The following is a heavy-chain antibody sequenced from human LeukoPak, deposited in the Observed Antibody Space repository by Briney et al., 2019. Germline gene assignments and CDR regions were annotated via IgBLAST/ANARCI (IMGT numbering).Heavy chain of an antibody. CDR3: ARQVSMPLRFLEYGMDV. CDR2: IYPGDSDT. J-gene: IGHJ6*02. Sequence: GESLKISCKGSGYSFTSYWIGLVRQMPGKGLEWMGIIYPGDSDTRYSPSFQGQVTISADKSISTAYLQWSSLKASDTAMYYCARQVSMPLRFLEYGMDVWGQGTTVTVSS. CDR1: GYSFTSYW. V-gene: IGHV5-51*01. D-gene: IGHD3-3*01.